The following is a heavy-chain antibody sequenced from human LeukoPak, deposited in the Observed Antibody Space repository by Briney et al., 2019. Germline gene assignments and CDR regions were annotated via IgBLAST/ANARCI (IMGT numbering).Heavy chain of an antibody. J-gene: IGHJ4*02. Sequence: GGSLRLSCAASGFTFSSYAMHWVRQAPGKGLEWVAVISYDGSNKYYADSVKGRFTISRDSSKNTLYLQMNSLRAEDTAVYYCARELGTYDYWGQGTLVTVSS. V-gene: IGHV3-30-3*01. D-gene: IGHD7-27*01. CDR3: ARELGTYDY. CDR1: GFTFSSYA. CDR2: ISYDGSNK.